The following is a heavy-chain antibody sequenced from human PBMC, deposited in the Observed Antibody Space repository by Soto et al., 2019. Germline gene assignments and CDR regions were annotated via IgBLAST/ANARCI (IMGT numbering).Heavy chain of an antibody. D-gene: IGHD4-4*01. CDR3: ARVLASNHRGDYYYYMDV. Sequence: SETLSLTCTVSGGSISSGGYYWSWIRQHPGKGLEWIGYIYYSGSTYYNPSLKSRVTVSVDTSKNQFSLKLSSVTAADTAVYYCARVLASNHRGDYYYYMDVWGKGTTVTVSS. CDR1: GGSISSGGYY. CDR2: IYYSGST. J-gene: IGHJ6*03. V-gene: IGHV4-31*03.